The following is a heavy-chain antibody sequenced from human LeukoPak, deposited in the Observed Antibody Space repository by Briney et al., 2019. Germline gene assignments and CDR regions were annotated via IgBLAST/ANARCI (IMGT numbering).Heavy chain of an antibody. J-gene: IGHJ6*03. CDR3: ARATVIGDVPVPGYMDV. CDR2: IYTSGST. Sequence: PSETLSLTCTVSGGSISSYYWSWIRQPAGKGLEWIGRIYTSGSTNYNPSLKSRVTMSVDTSKNQFSLKLSSVTAADTAVYYCARATVIGDVPVPGYMDVWGKGTTVTVSS. D-gene: IGHD2-21*01. CDR1: GGSISSYY. V-gene: IGHV4-4*07.